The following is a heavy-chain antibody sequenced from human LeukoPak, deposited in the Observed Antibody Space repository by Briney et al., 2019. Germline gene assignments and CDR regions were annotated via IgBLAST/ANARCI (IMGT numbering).Heavy chain of an antibody. CDR1: DGSISSYY. Sequence: KPSETLSLTCAVSDGSISSYYWNWIRQPPGKGLEWFGNIYNSGSTDYNPSLKSRVTISVNLSKKLISLKLTSVTAADTALYYCARDRGPYWYFDLWGRGTLVTVSS. CDR3: ARDRGPYWYFDL. CDR2: IYNSGST. J-gene: IGHJ2*01. D-gene: IGHD5-24*01. V-gene: IGHV4-59*01.